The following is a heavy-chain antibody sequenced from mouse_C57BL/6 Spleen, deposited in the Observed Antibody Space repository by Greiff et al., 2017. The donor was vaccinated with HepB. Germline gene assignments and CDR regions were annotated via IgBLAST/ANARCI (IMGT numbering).Heavy chain of an antibody. V-gene: IGHV5-6*02. CDR2: ISSGGSYT. D-gene: IGHD1-1*01. CDR3: ERQSYGSRYAMDY. J-gene: IGHJ4*01. Sequence: EVMLVESGGDLVKPGGSLKLSCAASGFTFSSYGMSWVRQTPDKRLEWVATISSGGSYTYYPDSVKGRFTISRDNAKNTLYLQMSSLKSEDTAMYYCERQSYGSRYAMDYWGQGTSVTVSS. CDR1: GFTFSSYG.